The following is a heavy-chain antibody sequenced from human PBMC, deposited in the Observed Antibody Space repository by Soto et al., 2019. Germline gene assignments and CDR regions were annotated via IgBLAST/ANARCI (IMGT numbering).Heavy chain of an antibody. Sequence: SETLSLTCTVSGGSISSYYWSWIRQPPGKGLEWIGYIYYSGSTNYNPSLKSRVTISVDTSKNQFSLKLSSVTAADTAVYYCARRGDILTGYYRTWAFDIWRQGTMVTVSS. CDR2: IYYSGST. J-gene: IGHJ3*02. CDR1: GGSISSYY. CDR3: ARRGDILTGYYRTWAFDI. D-gene: IGHD3-9*01. V-gene: IGHV4-59*08.